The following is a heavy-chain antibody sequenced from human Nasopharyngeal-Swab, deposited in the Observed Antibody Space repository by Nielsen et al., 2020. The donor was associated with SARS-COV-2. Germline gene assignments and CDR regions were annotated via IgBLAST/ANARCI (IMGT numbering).Heavy chain of an antibody. CDR2: IIPIFGTA. J-gene: IGHJ4*02. CDR1: GGTFSSYA. Sequence: SVKVFCKASGGTFSSYAISWVRQAPGQGLEWMGGIIPIFGTANYAQKFQGRVTITADESTSTAYMELSSLRSEDTAVYYCAVRVLGYCSSTSCATRGYFDYWGQGTLVTVSS. D-gene: IGHD2-2*01. CDR3: AVRVLGYCSSTSCATRGYFDY. V-gene: IGHV1-69*13.